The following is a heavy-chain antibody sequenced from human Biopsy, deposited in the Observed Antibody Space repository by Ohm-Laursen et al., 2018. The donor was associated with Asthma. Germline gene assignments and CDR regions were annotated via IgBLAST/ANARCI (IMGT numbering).Heavy chain of an antibody. Sequence: SLRLSCTASGVTVSRDYMFWVRQAPGKGLEWVSVIYSGGTSHTADSVRGRFTISRDYSKNTLYLQMHSLRAEDTAVYYCARGDSSGWSQYYFDYWGQGTLATVSS. CDR1: GVTVSRDY. D-gene: IGHD6-19*01. CDR3: ARGDSSGWSQYYFDY. V-gene: IGHV3-53*01. CDR2: IYSGGTS. J-gene: IGHJ4*02.